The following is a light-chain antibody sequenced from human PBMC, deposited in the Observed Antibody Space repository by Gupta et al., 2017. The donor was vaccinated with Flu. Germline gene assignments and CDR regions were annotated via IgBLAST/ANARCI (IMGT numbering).Light chain of an antibody. CDR1: QSVSSN. Sequence: SPAPRSVSPGERATRSCRVSQSVSSNLDWYQQKPGQAPRLLIYDASTLVTGIPDRFSDSGAGTEFTLTISSLQSEDFAIYYCQHDDDWPSFGGGTTVGIK. CDR3: QHDDDWPS. CDR2: DAS. V-gene: IGKV3-15*01. J-gene: IGKJ4*01.